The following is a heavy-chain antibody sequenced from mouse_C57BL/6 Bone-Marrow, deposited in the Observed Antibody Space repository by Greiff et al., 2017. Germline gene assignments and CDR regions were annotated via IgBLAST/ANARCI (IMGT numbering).Heavy chain of an antibody. J-gene: IGHJ3*01. Sequence: QVQLQQPGAELVKPGASVKLSCKASGYTFTSYWMHWVKQRPGPGLEWIGMINPNSGSTYYNEKFKSKATLTVDKSTSTAYMQLSSLTSEDSAVYYCARSGLLRAWFAYWGQGTLVTVSA. CDR2: INPNSGST. D-gene: IGHD1-1*01. CDR3: ARSGLLRAWFAY. CDR1: GYTFTSYW. V-gene: IGHV1-64*01.